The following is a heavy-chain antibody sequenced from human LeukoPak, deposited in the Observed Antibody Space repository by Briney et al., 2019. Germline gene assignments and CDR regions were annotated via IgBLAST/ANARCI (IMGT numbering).Heavy chain of an antibody. Sequence: SETLSLTCAVYGGSFSGYYWSWIRQPPGKGLEWIGYIYYSGSTNYNPSLKSRVTISVDTSKNQFSLKLSSVTAADTAVYYCARAAPRHTIWVPDAFDIWGQGTMVTVSS. CDR2: IYYSGST. CDR3: ARAAPRHTIWVPDAFDI. V-gene: IGHV4-59*12. J-gene: IGHJ3*02. D-gene: IGHD3-3*01. CDR1: GGSFSGYY.